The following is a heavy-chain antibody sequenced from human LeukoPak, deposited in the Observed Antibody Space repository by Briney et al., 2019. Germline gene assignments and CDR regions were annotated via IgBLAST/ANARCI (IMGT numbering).Heavy chain of an antibody. CDR2: IWYDGTNK. CDR3: ARGDYGGDYFDY. CDR1: GFTFSSYG. Sequence: GRSLRLSCAASGFTFSSYGMHWVRQAPGKGLEWVAVIWYDGTNKYYADSVKGRFTISRDNSKNTLYLQMNSLRAEDTAVYYCARGDYGGDYFDYRGQGTLVTVSS. D-gene: IGHD4-23*01. V-gene: IGHV3-33*01. J-gene: IGHJ4*02.